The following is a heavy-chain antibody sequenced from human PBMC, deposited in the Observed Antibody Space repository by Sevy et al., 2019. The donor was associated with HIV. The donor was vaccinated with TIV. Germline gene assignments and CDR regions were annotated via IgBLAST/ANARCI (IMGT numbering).Heavy chain of an antibody. Sequence: ASVKVSCKVTGYTLTELSLHWVRQTSVKGLEWMGSFDPEDGETIYAQKFQGRITMTEDTSTDTAYMELSSLRSEDTAVYYCATTKDYYDNSGYTFDSWGHGTLVTVSS. D-gene: IGHD3-22*01. J-gene: IGHJ4*01. CDR3: ATTKDYYDNSGYTFDS. V-gene: IGHV1-24*01. CDR1: GYTLTELS. CDR2: FDPEDGET.